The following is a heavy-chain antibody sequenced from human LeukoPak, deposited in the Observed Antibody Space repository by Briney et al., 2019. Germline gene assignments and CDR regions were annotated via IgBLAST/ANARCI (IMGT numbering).Heavy chain of an antibody. J-gene: IGHJ4*02. CDR2: IRSKAYGGTT. V-gene: IGHV3-49*03. CDR3: ARDLRAVADSSGSGDY. CDR1: GFTFGDYA. D-gene: IGHD3-22*01. Sequence: RPGGSLRLSCTASGFTFGDYAMSWFRQAPGKGLEWVGFIRSKAYGGTTEYAASVKGRFTISRDDSKSIAYLQMNSLRAEDTAVYYCARDLRAVADSSGSGDYWGQGTLVTVSS.